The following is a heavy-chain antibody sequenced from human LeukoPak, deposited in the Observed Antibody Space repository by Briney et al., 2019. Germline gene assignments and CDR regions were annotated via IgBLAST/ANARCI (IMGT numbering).Heavy chain of an antibody. J-gene: IGHJ4*02. Sequence: GGSLRLSCAASGFTFSSYAMHWVRQAPAKGLEWVSIISSGGSYEYYADSVKGRFTISRDNSKNTLYLQLNSLRAEDTAVYYCARDSTYYYASGSSGPHYFDNWGQGTLVTVSS. V-gene: IGHV3-30*01. CDR1: GFTFSSYA. CDR2: ISSGGSYE. CDR3: ARDSTYYYASGSSGPHYFDN. D-gene: IGHD3-10*01.